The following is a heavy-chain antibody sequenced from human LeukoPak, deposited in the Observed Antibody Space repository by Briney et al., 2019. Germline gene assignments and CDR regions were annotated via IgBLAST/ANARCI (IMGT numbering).Heavy chain of an antibody. D-gene: IGHD2-2*01. CDR1: GGSFSGYY. CDR2: INHSGST. Sequence: SETLSLTCAVYGGSFSGYYWSWIRQPPGKGLEWIGEINHSGSTNYNPSLKSRVTISVDTSKNQFSLKLSSVTAADTAVYYCARGPGEVVPAAEPFDYWGQGTLVTVSS. V-gene: IGHV4-34*01. CDR3: ARGPGEVVPAAEPFDY. J-gene: IGHJ4*02.